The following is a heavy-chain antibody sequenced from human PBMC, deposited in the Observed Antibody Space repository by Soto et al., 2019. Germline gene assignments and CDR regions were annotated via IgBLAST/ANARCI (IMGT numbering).Heavy chain of an antibody. Sequence: GASVKVSCKASGGTFSSYAISWARQAPGQGLEWMGGIIPIFGTANYAQKFQGRVTITADKSTSTAYMELSSLRSEDTAVYYCARGSDPEYYYDSSGYYPLDYWGQGTLVTVSS. J-gene: IGHJ4*02. CDR3: ARGSDPEYYYDSSGYYPLDY. CDR2: IIPIFGTA. V-gene: IGHV1-69*06. D-gene: IGHD3-22*01. CDR1: GGTFSSYA.